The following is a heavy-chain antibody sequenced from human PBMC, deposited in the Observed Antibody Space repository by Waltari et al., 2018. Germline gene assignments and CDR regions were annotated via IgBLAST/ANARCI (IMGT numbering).Heavy chain of an antibody. J-gene: IGHJ6*03. CDR3: ARGQHKLRYFDWLSYYYYMDV. CDR2: IFYNGET. V-gene: IGHV4-59*12. D-gene: IGHD3-9*01. Sequence: QLQESGPGLVKPSETLSLTCTVSGGSMNNYYWSWTRQPPGKGLELIGSIFYNGETHYNPSLRSRVTLSVDTSKNQFSLNMNSMTAADTAVYYCARGQHKLRYFDWLSYYYYMDVWGKGTTVTVSS. CDR1: GGSMNNYY.